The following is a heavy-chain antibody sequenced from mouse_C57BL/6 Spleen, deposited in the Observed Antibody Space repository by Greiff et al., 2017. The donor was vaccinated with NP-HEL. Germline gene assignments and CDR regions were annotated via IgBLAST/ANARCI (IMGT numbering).Heavy chain of an antibody. CDR2: IYPGSGNT. V-gene: IGHV1-76*01. J-gene: IGHJ4*01. CDR3: AREGGHYYAMDY. Sequence: QVQLQQSGAELVRPGASVKLSCKASGYTFTDYYINWVKQRPGQGLEWIARIYPGSGNTYYNEKFKGKATLTAEKSSSTAYMQLSSLTSEDSAVYFCAREGGHYYAMDYWGQGTSVTVSS. CDR1: GYTFTDYY.